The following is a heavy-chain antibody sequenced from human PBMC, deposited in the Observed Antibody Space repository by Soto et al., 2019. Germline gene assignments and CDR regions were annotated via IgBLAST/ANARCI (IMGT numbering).Heavy chain of an antibody. D-gene: IGHD2-2*02. V-gene: IGHV4-34*01. J-gene: IGHJ4*02. CDR3: AAKLGYCSSTSCYNIVWYFDY. Sequence: SESLSLASAVYGWSFSGYYWGWIRQPPGKGLEWIGEINHSGSTNYNPSLKSRVTISVDTSKNQFSLKLSSVTAADTAVYYCAAKLGYCSSTSCYNIVWYFDYWGQGTLVTVSS. CDR2: INHSGST. CDR1: GWSFSGYY.